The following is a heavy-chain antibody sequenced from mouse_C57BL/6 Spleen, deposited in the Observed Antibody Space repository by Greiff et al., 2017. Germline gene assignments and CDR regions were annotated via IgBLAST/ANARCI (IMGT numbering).Heavy chain of an antibody. CDR2: INPGSGGT. CDR1: GYAFTNYL. CDR3: ARNYYDYDGAY. D-gene: IGHD2-4*01. Sequence: VQLQQSGAELVRPGTSVKVSCTASGYAFTNYLIEWVKQRPGQGLEWIGVINPGSGGTNYNEKFKGKATLTADKSSSTAYMQLSSLTSEDSAVYFCARNYYDYDGAYWGQGTLVTVSA. V-gene: IGHV1-54*01. J-gene: IGHJ3*01.